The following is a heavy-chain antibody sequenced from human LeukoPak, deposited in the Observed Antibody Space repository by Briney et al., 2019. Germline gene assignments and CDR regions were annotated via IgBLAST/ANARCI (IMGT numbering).Heavy chain of an antibody. Sequence: GGSLRLSCAASGFTFSSSAMSWVRQAPGKGLEWVSAISGSGGSTYYADSVKGRFTISRDNSKNTLYLQMNSLRDEDTAVYYCALGQWLVNYWGQGTLVTVSS. CDR3: ALGQWLVNY. V-gene: IGHV3-23*01. CDR1: GFTFSSSA. CDR2: ISGSGGST. J-gene: IGHJ4*02. D-gene: IGHD6-19*01.